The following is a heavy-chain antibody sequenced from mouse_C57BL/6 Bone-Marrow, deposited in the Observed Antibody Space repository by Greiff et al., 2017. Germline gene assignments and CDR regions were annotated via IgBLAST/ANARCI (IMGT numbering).Heavy chain of an antibody. V-gene: IGHV1-81*01. Sequence: VQVVESGAELARPGASVKLSCKASGYTFTSYGISWVKQRTGQGLEWIGEIYPRSGNTYYNEKFKGKATLTADKSSSTAYMELRSLTSEDSAVYVCAIATVVAFSKYFDYWGQGTTLTVSS. D-gene: IGHD1-1*01. CDR2: IYPRSGNT. CDR3: AIATVVAFSKYFDY. CDR1: GYTFTSYG. J-gene: IGHJ2*01.